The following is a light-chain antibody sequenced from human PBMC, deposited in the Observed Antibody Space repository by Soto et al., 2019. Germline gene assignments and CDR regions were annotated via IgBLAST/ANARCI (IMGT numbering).Light chain of an antibody. Sequence: ENVLTQSPGTLSLSPGERATLSCRASQSVSSNYLTWYQQKPGQAPRLLIYGASSRATDIPDRFSDSGSGTDFTLTISRLEPEDFAVYYCQQYDSSPVTFGQGTKLEIK. CDR1: QSVSSNY. CDR3: QQYDSSPVT. CDR2: GAS. J-gene: IGKJ2*01. V-gene: IGKV3-20*01.